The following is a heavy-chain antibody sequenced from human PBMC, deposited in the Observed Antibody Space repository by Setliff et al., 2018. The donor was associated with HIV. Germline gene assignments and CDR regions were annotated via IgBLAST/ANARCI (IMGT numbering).Heavy chain of an antibody. J-gene: IGHJ3*02. CDR2: INPNSGGT. CDR1: GYTFTGYY. CDR3: ARDPGYKSTWYGVFDI. D-gene: IGHD6-13*01. V-gene: IGHV1-2*02. Sequence: AASVKVSCKASGYTFTGYYMHWVRQAPGQGLEWMGWINPNSGGTNYAQKFQGRVNMTRDTSISTTYMELSRLRSDDTAVYYCARDPGYKSTWYGVFDIWGQGTMVTVSS.